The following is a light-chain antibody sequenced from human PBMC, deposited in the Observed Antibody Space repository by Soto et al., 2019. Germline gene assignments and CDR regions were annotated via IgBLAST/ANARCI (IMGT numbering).Light chain of an antibody. CDR1: SSNIGGNT. Sequence: QSVLTQPPSASGTPGQRVTISCSGSSSNIGGNTVNWYQKVPGAAPKLIIFSNSQRPSGVPDRYSGSKSGTSASLAIGGLQSEDEADYYCSTWDDSLNGPLFGGGTKVTVL. J-gene: IGLJ2*01. V-gene: IGLV1-44*01. CDR2: SNS. CDR3: STWDDSLNGPL.